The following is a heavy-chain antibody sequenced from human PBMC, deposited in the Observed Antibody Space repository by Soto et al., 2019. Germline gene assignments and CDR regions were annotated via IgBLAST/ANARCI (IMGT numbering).Heavy chain of an antibody. CDR1: GFTFSNYA. Sequence: EVQLLESGGGLVQPGGSLRLSCAASGFTFSNYAMSWVRQAPGKGLEWVSVISASGGVTYYADPVKGRFTISRDSSKNTLYLQMSSLSADDTAVYYCAKRNSNYYPFDQLVQGTLVTVSS. J-gene: IGHJ4*02. V-gene: IGHV3-23*01. D-gene: IGHD3-22*01. CDR2: ISASGGVT. CDR3: AKRNSNYYPFDQ.